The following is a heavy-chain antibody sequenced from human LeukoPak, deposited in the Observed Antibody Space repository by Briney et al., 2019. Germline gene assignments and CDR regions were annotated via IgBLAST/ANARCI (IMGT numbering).Heavy chain of an antibody. D-gene: IGHD6-19*01. J-gene: IGHJ4*02. CDR1: GFTFSSYV. CDR2: ISGSGGST. V-gene: IGHV3-23*01. CDR3: AKALGYSSGSPIDY. Sequence: PGGSLRLSCAASGFTFSSYVMSWVRQAPGKGLEWVSAISGSGGSTYYADSVKGRFTISRDNSKNTLYLQMNSLRAEDTAVYYCAKALGYSSGSPIDYWGQGTLVTVSS.